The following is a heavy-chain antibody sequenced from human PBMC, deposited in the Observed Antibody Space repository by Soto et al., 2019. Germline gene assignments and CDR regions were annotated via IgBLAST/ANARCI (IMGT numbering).Heavy chain of an antibody. CDR1: GCPISSSTYF. J-gene: IGHJ5*02. D-gene: IGHD2-21*02. CDR3: ARHPSDFWFDP. V-gene: IGHV4-39*01. Sequence: SATLSLTRTVSGCPISSSTYFWGWLRQPPGKGLEWIGSIYYSGSTYYNPSLKSRVTVSVDTSKNQFSLKLSSVTAADTAVYYCARHPSDFWFDPWGQGTLVTVS. CDR2: IYYSGST.